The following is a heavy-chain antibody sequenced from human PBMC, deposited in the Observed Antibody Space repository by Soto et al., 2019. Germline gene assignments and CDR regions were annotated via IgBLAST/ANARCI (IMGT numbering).Heavy chain of an antibody. Sequence: LSLTCTVSGYAISSGYYWGWVRQPPGKGLEWIGSIYHYGTTYYNPSLKSRVTVSVHASENQFSLNLRSVTAADTAFYYCARVRCTNALCPLDYWGQGALVTVSS. D-gene: IGHD2-8*01. V-gene: IGHV4-38-2*02. J-gene: IGHJ4*02. CDR3: ARVRCTNALCPLDY. CDR1: GYAISSGYY. CDR2: IYHYGTT.